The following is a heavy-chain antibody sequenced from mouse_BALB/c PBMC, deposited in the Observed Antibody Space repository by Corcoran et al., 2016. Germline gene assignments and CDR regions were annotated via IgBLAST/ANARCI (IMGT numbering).Heavy chain of an antibody. CDR2: INTYTGEP. CDR3: ARAPLAYYAMDY. V-gene: IGHV9-1*02. CDR1: GYTFTNYG. Sequence: QIQLVQSGPELKKPGETVKISCKASGYTFTNYGMNWVKQSPGKGLKWMGWINTYTGEPTYADDFKGRFVFSFETSASTAYLQINNLKNEDMATYFCARAPLAYYAMDYWGQGTSVTVSS. J-gene: IGHJ4*01.